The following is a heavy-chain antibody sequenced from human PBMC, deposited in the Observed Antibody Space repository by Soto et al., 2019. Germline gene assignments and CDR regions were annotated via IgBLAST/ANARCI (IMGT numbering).Heavy chain of an antibody. J-gene: IGHJ4*02. CDR1: GFTFSSYA. CDR2: ISGSGVST. CDR3: AKSPGMYYYDSSGYYHYDY. V-gene: IGHV3-23*01. D-gene: IGHD3-22*01. Sequence: GGSLRLSCAASGFTFSSYAMSWVRQAPGKGLEWVSAISGSGVSTYYADSVKGRFTISRGNSKNTLYLQMNSLRAEDTAVYYSAKSPGMYYYDSSGYYHYDYWGQGTLVTVSS.